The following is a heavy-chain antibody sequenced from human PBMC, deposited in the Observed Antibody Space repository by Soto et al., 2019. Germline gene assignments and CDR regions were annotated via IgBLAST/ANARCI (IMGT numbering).Heavy chain of an antibody. V-gene: IGHV3-23*01. CDR1: GFILNNYV. CDR2: ISGRVAST. J-gene: IGHJ6*03. D-gene: IGHD3-10*01. CDR3: AKDRGYYYYLDV. Sequence: GGSLRLSCAASGFILNNYVMSWVRQAPGKGLEWVSGISGRVASTNYADSVRGRFNISRDNSKNTLYLQMNSLRAEDTAVYYCAKDRGYYYYLDVWGKGTTVTVSS.